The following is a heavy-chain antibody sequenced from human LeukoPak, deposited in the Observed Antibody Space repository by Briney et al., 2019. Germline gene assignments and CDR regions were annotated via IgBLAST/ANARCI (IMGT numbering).Heavy chain of an antibody. J-gene: IGHJ6*02. CDR1: GGSISSGGYY. CDR2: IYYSGST. Sequence: PSETLSLTCTVSGGSISSGGYYWSWIRQHPGDGLEWIGYIYYSGSTYYNPSLKSRVTISVDTSKNQFSLTLSSVTAADTAVYYCAREAGNFWSGYYYYGMDVWGQGTTVTVSS. V-gene: IGHV4-31*03. CDR3: AREAGNFWSGYYYYGMDV. D-gene: IGHD3-3*01.